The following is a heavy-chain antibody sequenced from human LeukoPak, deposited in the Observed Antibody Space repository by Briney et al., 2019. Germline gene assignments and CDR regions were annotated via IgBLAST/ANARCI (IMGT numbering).Heavy chain of an antibody. J-gene: IGHJ4*02. V-gene: IGHV3-23*03. CDR1: GFTFSSYA. D-gene: IGHD5-18*01. CDR3: AKDPRAIQLWLGETDY. Sequence: GGSLRLSCAASGFTFSSYAMSWVRQAPGKGLEWVSVIYSGGSTNYADSVKGRFTISRDNSKNTLYLQMNSLRAEDTAVYYCAKDPRAIQLWLGETDYWGQGTLVTVSS. CDR2: IYSGGST.